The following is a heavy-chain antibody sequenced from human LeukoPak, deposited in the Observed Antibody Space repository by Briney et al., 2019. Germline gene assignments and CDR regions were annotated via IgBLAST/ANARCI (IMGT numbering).Heavy chain of an antibody. CDR2: INTRSGDA. CDR3: AGNTEFSIYY. J-gene: IGHJ4*02. CDR1: GYTFTNYG. V-gene: IGHV1-18*01. D-gene: IGHD3-3*01. Sequence: ASVKVSCKASGYTFTNYGIAWVRQAPGQGLEWMGWINTRSGDAQLAHSLQARVTMTIDTSTSTASMELGSLGSDDTAVYYCAGNTEFSIYYLGQGSLVTVSS.